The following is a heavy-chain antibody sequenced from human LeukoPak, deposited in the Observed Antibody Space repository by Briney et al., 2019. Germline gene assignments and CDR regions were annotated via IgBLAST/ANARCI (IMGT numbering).Heavy chain of an antibody. J-gene: IGHJ4*02. Sequence: GGSLRLSCAASGFTFSTYWMHWVRRAPGKGLVWVSRINSDESTTTYADSVKGRFTISRDNAKNTLYLQMNSLSAEDTAVYYCARVRYSSGWYSDYWGQGTLVTVSS. D-gene: IGHD6-19*01. CDR1: GFTFSTYW. V-gene: IGHV3-74*01. CDR3: ARVRYSSGWYSDY. CDR2: INSDESTT.